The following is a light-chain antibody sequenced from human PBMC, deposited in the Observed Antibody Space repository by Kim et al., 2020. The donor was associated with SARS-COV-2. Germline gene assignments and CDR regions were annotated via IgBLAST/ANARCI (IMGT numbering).Light chain of an antibody. V-gene: IGKV3-11*01. CDR1: PNVDVN. Sequence: PGERATLPASPGPNVDVNLACYPQTPGQPPRLLIYDAAIRAAGIPDRFSGSGSGTDFTLTIGSLAPEDFAVYYCQQCGTWPPALTFGGGTKVDIK. J-gene: IGKJ4*01. CDR3: QQCGTWPPALT. CDR2: DAA.